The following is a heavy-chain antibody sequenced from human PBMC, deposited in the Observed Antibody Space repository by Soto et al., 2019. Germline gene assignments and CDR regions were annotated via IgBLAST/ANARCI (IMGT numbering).Heavy chain of an antibody. CDR3: ARSAGWYAIHA. Sequence: QVQLQESGPGLVKPSGTLSLTCAVSGDSVSSPYYWCWVRQPPGKGLEWIGEVFHTGTTSYNPSRRSRVTISMDKSINQFSLDLSSVTAADTAVYYCARSAGWYAIHAGGRGTLVIVSS. J-gene: IGHJ4*02. CDR1: GDSVSSPYY. V-gene: IGHV4-4*02. D-gene: IGHD6-19*01. CDR2: VFHTGTT.